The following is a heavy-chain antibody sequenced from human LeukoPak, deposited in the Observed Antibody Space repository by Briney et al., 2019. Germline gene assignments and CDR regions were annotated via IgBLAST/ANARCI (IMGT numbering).Heavy chain of an antibody. V-gene: IGHV1-18*01. Sequence: GASVKVSCKASGYTFTSYGISWVRQAPGQGLEWMGWISAYNGNTNYAQKLQGRVTMTTDTSTSTAYMELRSLRSDDTAVYYCARASPLLAAAAGTLIGYNWFDPWGQGTLVTVSS. J-gene: IGHJ5*02. CDR3: ARASPLLAAAAGTLIGYNWFDP. D-gene: IGHD6-13*01. CDR1: GYTFTSYG. CDR2: ISAYNGNT.